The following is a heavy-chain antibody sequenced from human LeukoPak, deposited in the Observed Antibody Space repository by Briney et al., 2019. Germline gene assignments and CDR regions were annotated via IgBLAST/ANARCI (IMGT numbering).Heavy chain of an antibody. V-gene: IGHV1-2*02. CDR3: ARGGQGYYDSSDYHYP. Sequence: ASVKVSCKASGYTFTGYYMHWVRQAPGQGLEWMGWINPNSGGTNYAQKFQGRVTMTRDTSISTAYMELSRLRSDDTAVYYCARGGQGYYDSSDYHYPWGQGTLVTVSS. J-gene: IGHJ5*02. D-gene: IGHD3-22*01. CDR2: INPNSGGT. CDR1: GYTFTGYY.